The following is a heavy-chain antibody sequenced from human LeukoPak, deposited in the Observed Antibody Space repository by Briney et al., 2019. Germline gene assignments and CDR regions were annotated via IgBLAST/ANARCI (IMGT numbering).Heavy chain of an antibody. CDR2: MNPNSGNT. CDR1: GYTFTSYD. J-gene: IGHJ5*02. Sequence: ASVKVSCKASGYTFTSYDINWVRQATGQGLEWMGWMNPNSGNTGYAQKFQGRVTMTRNTSISTAYMELSSLRSEDTAVYYRASLLDYGDYVPRPWGQGTLVTVSS. V-gene: IGHV1-8*01. D-gene: IGHD4-17*01. CDR3: ASLLDYGDYVPRP.